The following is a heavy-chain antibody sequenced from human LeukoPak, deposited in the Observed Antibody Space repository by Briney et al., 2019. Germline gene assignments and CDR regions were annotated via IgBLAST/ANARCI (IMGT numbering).Heavy chain of an antibody. D-gene: IGHD5-24*01. CDR2: ISGSGGIT. J-gene: IGHJ4*02. CDR3: AKGRYNEGSGNFDY. Sequence: GRSLRLSCAASGFTFSSYGMSWIRQTPGKGLEWVSLISGSGGITNYADSVKGRFTISRDSSTNTVYLQMNSLRAEDTAVYYCAKGRYNEGSGNFDYWGQGTLVTVSS. V-gene: IGHV3-23*01. CDR1: GFTFSSYG.